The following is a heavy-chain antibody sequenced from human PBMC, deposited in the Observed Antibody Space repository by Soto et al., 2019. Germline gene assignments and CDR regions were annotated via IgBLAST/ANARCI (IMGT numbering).Heavy chain of an antibody. Sequence: ASVKVSFKASGYTFTDYYIHWVRQAPGQGLEWTGIIDPSGGSTSYGQSFQDRITVSRDTSTSTVYMELRSLRFEDTAVYFCAREGGRRNYYDSSGFFFDYWGQGTLVTVSS. CDR1: GYTFTDYY. J-gene: IGHJ4*02. D-gene: IGHD3-22*01. CDR2: IDPSGGST. CDR3: AREGGRRNYYDSSGFFFDY. V-gene: IGHV1-46*01.